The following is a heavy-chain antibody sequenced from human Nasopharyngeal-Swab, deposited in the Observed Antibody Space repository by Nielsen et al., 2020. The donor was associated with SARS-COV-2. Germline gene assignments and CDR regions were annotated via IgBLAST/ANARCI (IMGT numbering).Heavy chain of an antibody. CDR2: IYSGGST. Sequence: GGSLRLSCAASGFTVSSNYMSWVRQAPGKGLEWVSVIYSGGSTYYADSVKGRFTISRDNSKNTLYLQMNSLRAEDTAVYYCARDTWDIVVVPAAAGDAFDIWGQGTMVTVSS. D-gene: IGHD2-2*01. J-gene: IGHJ3*02. V-gene: IGHV3-53*01. CDR3: ARDTWDIVVVPAAAGDAFDI. CDR1: GFTVSSNY.